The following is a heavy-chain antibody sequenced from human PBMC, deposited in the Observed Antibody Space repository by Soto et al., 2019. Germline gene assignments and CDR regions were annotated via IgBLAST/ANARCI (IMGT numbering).Heavy chain of an antibody. V-gene: IGHV4-34*01. J-gene: IGHJ2*01. Sequence: QVQLQQWGAGLLKPSETLSLTCAVYGGSFSGYYWSWIRQPPGKGLEWIGEINHSGSTNYNPSLKSRVTISVDTSKNQFSLQLSSVTAADTAVYYCAAPLRFRRSWYFDLWGRGTLVTVSS. CDR1: GGSFSGYY. CDR2: INHSGST. D-gene: IGHD3-3*01. CDR3: AAPLRFRRSWYFDL.